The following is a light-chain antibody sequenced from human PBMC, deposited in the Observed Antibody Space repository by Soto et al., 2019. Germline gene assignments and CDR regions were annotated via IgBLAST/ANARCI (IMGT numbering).Light chain of an antibody. CDR2: KVS. V-gene: IGKV2-30*02. CDR1: QSLVHSDGNTY. CDR3: MQGIHWPWT. Sequence: DVVMTQSPLSLPVTLGQPASISCRSSQSLVHSDGNTYLNWFLQRPGQSPRRLIFKVSNRDSGVPDRFSGSGSGTDFTLKISRVEAEDVGVYYCMQGIHWPWTFGHGTKVEIK. J-gene: IGKJ1*01.